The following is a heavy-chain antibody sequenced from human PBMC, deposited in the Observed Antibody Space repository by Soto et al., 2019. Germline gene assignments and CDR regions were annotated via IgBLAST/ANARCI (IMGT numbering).Heavy chain of an antibody. J-gene: IGHJ5*02. CDR2: IVVGSGNT. CDR1: GFTFTNSA. V-gene: IGHV1-58*02. D-gene: IGHD2-15*01. CDR3: AGYSSDGSCYYWLDA. Sequence: SVKVSCKASGFTFTNSAIQWVRQARGQRLEWIGWIVVGSGNTNYAQKFQERLTITRDMSTSTAYMELSSLRSEDTAIYYCAGYSSDGSCYYWLDAWGQGTLVTVSS.